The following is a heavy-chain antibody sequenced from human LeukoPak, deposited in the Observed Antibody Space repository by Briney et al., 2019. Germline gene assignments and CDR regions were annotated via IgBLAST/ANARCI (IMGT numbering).Heavy chain of an antibody. J-gene: IGHJ4*02. Sequence: SETLSLTCTVSGGSISSYYWSWIRQPPGKGLEWIGYIYYSGSTNYNPSLKSRVTISVDTSKNQFSLKLSAVTAADTAVYYCARAPRDSSGWYPFDDWGQGTLVTVSS. CDR2: IYYSGST. D-gene: IGHD6-19*01. CDR1: GGSISSYY. CDR3: ARAPRDSSGWYPFDD. V-gene: IGHV4-59*01.